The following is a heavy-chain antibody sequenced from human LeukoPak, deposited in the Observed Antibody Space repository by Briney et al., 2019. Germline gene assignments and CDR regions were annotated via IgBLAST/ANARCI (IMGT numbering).Heavy chain of an antibody. CDR1: GYSFTSYW. CDR3: ARSAVVVPALYNWFDP. V-gene: IGHV5-51*01. D-gene: IGHD2-2*01. J-gene: IGHJ5*02. Sequence: GESLKISCKGSGYSFTSYWIGWVRQMPGKGLEWMGIIYPGDSDTRYSPSFQGQVTISADKSISTAYLQWSSLKASDTAMYYCARSAVVVPALYNWFDPWGQGTLVTVSS. CDR2: IYPGDSDT.